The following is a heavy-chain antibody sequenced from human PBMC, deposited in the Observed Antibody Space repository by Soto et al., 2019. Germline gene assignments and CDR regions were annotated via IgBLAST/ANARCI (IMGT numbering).Heavy chain of an antibody. V-gene: IGHV3-23*01. J-gene: IGHJ5*02. CDR1: GFTFSSYA. CDR2: ISGSGGST. CDR3: AKGSGKGAAGPLFDP. Sequence: GGSLRLSCAASGFTFSSYAMSWVRQATGKGLEWVSAISGSGGSTYYADSGKGQFTISRENSKNTRYLQMNSLRAEDTAVYYCAKGSGKGAAGPLFDPWGQGTLVTVSS. D-gene: IGHD3-10*01.